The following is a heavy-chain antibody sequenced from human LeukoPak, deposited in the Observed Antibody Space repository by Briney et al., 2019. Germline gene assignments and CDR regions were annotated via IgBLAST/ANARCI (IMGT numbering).Heavy chain of an antibody. D-gene: IGHD3-22*01. J-gene: IGHJ3*02. Sequence: TASETLSLTCTVSGGSISSSSYYWGWIRQPPGKGLEWIGSIYYSGSTYYNPSLKSRVTISVDTSKNQFSLKLSSVTAADTAVYYCARHSEPFGYYYDSSGYYRNALDIWGQGTMVTVSS. CDR1: GGSISSSSYY. V-gene: IGHV4-39*01. CDR3: ARHSEPFGYYYDSSGYYRNALDI. CDR2: IYYSGST.